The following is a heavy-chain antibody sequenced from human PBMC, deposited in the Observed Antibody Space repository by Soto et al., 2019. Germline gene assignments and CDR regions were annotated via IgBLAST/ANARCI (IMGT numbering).Heavy chain of an antibody. CDR3: AREEDGGCYGTKRLDY. CDR2: TYYRSKWYN. CDR1: GDRVSSNSAA. Sequence: SQTLSLNCAISGDRVSSNSAAWNWIRQSPSRGLEWLGRTYYRSKWYNDYAVSVKSRITINPDTSKNQFSLQLNSVTPEDTAVYYCAREEDGGCYGTKRLDYWGQGTLVTVSS. D-gene: IGHD2-8*01. V-gene: IGHV6-1*01. J-gene: IGHJ4*02.